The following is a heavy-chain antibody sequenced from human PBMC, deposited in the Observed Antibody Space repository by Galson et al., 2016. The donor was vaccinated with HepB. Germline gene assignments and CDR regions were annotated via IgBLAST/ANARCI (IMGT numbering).Heavy chain of an antibody. CDR1: GGTFSSSV. D-gene: IGHD5-12*01. CDR3: ATASLNYVDIVAPISPLEY. Sequence: SVKVSCKASGGTFSSSVISWARQAPGQGLEWMGGLFTFFGKPTYVQKFQGRVTITADESTDTAYMELSSLRSEDTAIYYCATASLNYVDIVAPISPLEYWGQGTLVVVSS. V-gene: IGHV1-69*13. CDR2: LFTFFGKP. J-gene: IGHJ4*02.